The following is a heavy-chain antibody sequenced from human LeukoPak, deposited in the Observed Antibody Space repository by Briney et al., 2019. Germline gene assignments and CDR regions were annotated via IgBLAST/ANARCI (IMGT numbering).Heavy chain of an antibody. V-gene: IGHV1-24*01. CDR1: GYTLTELS. CDR3: ATAEYYDSSGSGHFDY. Sequence: ASVKVSCKVSGYTLTELSMHWVRQAPGKGLEWMGGFDPEDGETIYAQKFQGRVTMTEDTSTDTAYMELSSLRSEDTAVYYCATAEYYDSSGSGHFDYWGQGTLVTVSS. CDR2: FDPEDGET. J-gene: IGHJ4*02. D-gene: IGHD3-22*01.